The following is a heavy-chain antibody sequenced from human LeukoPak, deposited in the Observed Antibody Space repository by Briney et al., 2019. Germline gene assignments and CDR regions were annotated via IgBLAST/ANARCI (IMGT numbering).Heavy chain of an antibody. D-gene: IGHD2-2*01. CDR3: ARTPLYCSSTSCYGNAFDI. CDR2: IYYSGST. J-gene: IGHJ3*02. CDR1: GGSISSSSYY. Sequence: ASETLSLTCTVSGGSISSSSYYWGWIRQPPGKGLEWIGSIYYSGSTYYNPSLKSRVTISVDTSKNQFSLKLSSVTAADTAVYYCARTPLYCSSTSCYGNAFDIWGQGTMVTVSS. V-gene: IGHV4-39*01.